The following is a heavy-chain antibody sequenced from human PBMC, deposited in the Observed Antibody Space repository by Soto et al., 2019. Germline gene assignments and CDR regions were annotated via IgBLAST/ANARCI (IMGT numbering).Heavy chain of an antibody. Sequence: PSETLSLTCTVSGGSISSYDWSWIRQPPGKGLEWIGDIYYSGSTNYNPSLKRRVTISVDTSKNQFSLKLSSVTGAEAAVDYCGSDTFYTSGWYGSDYYGMDVWGQGTTVTVSS. CDR3: GSDTFYTSGWYGSDYYGMDV. J-gene: IGHJ6*02. D-gene: IGHD6-19*01. CDR2: IYYSGST. V-gene: IGHV4-59*01. CDR1: GGSISSYD.